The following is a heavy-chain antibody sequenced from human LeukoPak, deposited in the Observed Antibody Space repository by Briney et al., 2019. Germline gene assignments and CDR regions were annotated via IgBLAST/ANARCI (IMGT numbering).Heavy chain of an antibody. J-gene: IGHJ3*02. CDR3: ARTLEFSVTGNAFDI. CDR1: GGSISSYY. D-gene: IGHD3-10*01. Sequence: PSETLSLTCTVSGGSISSYYWSWIRQPAGKGLEWIGRIYTSGSTNYNPSLKSRVTMSVDTSKNQFSLKLSSVTAADTAVYYCARTLEFSVTGNAFDIWGQGTMVTVSS. CDR2: IYTSGST. V-gene: IGHV4-4*07.